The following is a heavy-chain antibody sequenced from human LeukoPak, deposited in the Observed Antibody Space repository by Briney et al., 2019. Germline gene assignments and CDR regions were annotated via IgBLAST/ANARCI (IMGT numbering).Heavy chain of an antibody. V-gene: IGHV4-59*01. D-gene: IGHD3-22*01. CDR2: IYNSVTT. Sequence: PSEALSLTCTVSGASISGYYWNWIRQPPGKGLEWRGYIYNSVTTNYNPSLKSRVTMSVDTSKDTFSLMLSTVTAADTAVYYCARDPYDSSWGLCYFDCWGQGNLVTVSS. J-gene: IGHJ4*02. CDR1: GASISGYY. CDR3: ARDPYDSSWGLCYFDC.